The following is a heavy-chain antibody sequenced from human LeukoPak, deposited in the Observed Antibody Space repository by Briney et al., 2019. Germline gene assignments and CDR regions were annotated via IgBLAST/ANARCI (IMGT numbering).Heavy chain of an antibody. V-gene: IGHV3-53*01. J-gene: IGHJ6*02. CDR1: GFTVSSNY. CDR2: IYSGGST. Sequence: GGSLRLSCAASGFTVSSNYMSWVRQAPGKGLEWVSVIYSGGSTYYADSVQGRFTISRDNSKNTLYLQMNSLRAEDTAVYYCARDRRQSGDGDVWGQGTTVTVSS. D-gene: IGHD2-21*02. CDR3: ARDRRQSGDGDV.